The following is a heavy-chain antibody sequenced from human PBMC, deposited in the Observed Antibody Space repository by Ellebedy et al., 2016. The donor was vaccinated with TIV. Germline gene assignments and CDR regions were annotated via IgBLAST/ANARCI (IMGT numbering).Heavy chain of an antibody. CDR1: GFTFSPYS. Sequence: PGGSLRLSCAPSGFTFSPYSMGWVRQAPGKGLEWVSAINSAGVDTYYAGSVKGRFAISRDNSKNTLWLQMNSLRAEDTAIYYCARGRADVPGTSGYYYFDYWGHGTLVIVSS. D-gene: IGHD6-19*01. CDR2: INSAGVDT. CDR3: ARGRADVPGTSGYYYFDY. V-gene: IGHV3-23*01. J-gene: IGHJ4*01.